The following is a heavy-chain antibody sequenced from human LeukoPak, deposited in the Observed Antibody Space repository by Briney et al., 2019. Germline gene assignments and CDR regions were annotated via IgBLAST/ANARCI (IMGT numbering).Heavy chain of an antibody. D-gene: IGHD3-10*01. CDR2: FDPEDGET. Sequence: ASVKVSCKVSGYTLTELSMHWVRQAPGKGLEWMGGFDPEDGETIYAQKFQGRVTMTEDTSTDTAYMELSSLRSEDTAVYYCARDPPLWFGELLKDYWGQGTLVTVSS. CDR1: GYTLTELS. J-gene: IGHJ4*02. V-gene: IGHV1-24*01. CDR3: ARDPPLWFGELLKDY.